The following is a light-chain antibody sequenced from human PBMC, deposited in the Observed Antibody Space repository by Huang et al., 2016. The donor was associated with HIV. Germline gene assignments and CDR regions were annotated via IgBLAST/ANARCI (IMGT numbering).Light chain of an antibody. CDR1: QSLLHSKGYNY. J-gene: IGKJ1*01. CDR3: MQALETPRT. V-gene: IGKV2-28*01. Sequence: DIVMTQSPLSLSVTPGEPASISCRSSQSLLHSKGYNYLDWYLQKPGPSPQLLIYLGSNRASGVPDRFSGSGSGTDSTLKISRVEAEDVGVYYCMQALETPRTFGQGTKVEIK. CDR2: LGS.